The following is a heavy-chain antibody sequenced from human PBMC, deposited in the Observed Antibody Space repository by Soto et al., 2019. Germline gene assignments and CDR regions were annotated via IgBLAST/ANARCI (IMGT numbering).Heavy chain of an antibody. D-gene: IGHD5-18*01. V-gene: IGHV1-69*01. Sequence: QVQLVQSGAEVKKPGSSVKVSCKASGGTFSSYAISWVRQAPGPGLEWMGGIIPIFGTANYAQKFQGRVTITADESTSTAYMELSSLRSKDTAMDYCAKGGYSYGPDYYYGMDVWGEGTTVTVSS. CDR2: IIPIFGTA. J-gene: IGHJ6*04. CDR3: AKGGYSYGPDYYYGMDV. CDR1: GGTFSSYA.